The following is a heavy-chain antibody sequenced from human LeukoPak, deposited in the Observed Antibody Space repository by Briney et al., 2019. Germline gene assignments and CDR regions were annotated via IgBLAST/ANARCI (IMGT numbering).Heavy chain of an antibody. CDR3: ARDQNWNYVGWFDP. V-gene: IGHV1-69*05. J-gene: IGHJ5*02. Sequence: ASVKVSCKASGGTFSSYAISWVRQAPGQGLEWMGGIIPIFGTANYAQKFQGRVTITTDESTSTAYMELSSLRSEDTAVYYCARDQNWNYVGWFDPWGQGTLVTVSS. D-gene: IGHD1-7*01. CDR1: GGTFSSYA. CDR2: IIPIFGTA.